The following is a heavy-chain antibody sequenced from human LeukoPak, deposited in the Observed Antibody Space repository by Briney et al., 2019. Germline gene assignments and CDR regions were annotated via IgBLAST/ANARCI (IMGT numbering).Heavy chain of an antibody. Sequence: GGSLRLSCAASGLSFGAHAMHWVRQAPGMGLEWVSGVGGGGQRTHYADSVKGRFTISRDNSKNTLYLQMNSLRAEDTAVYYCAKDRGYYVDTGIINLWGQGTLVTVSS. J-gene: IGHJ5*02. CDR3: AKDRGYYVDTGIINL. V-gene: IGHV3-23*01. CDR1: GLSFGAHA. CDR2: VGGGGQRT. D-gene: IGHD2-15*01.